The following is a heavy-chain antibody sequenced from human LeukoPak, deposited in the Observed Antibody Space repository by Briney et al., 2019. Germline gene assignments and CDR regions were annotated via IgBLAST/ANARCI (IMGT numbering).Heavy chain of an antibody. J-gene: IGHJ4*02. CDR1: GGSISSYY. V-gene: IGHV4-59*01. CDR2: IYYTGST. Sequence: SETLSLTCTVSGGSISSYYWSWIRQPPGKGLELIGYIYYTGSTDYNPSLKSRVTISLDTSKNQFSLKLSSVTAADTAVYYCARHVPYDSSDYTLTYWGQGTLVTVSS. CDR3: ARHVPYDSSDYTLTY. D-gene: IGHD3-22*01.